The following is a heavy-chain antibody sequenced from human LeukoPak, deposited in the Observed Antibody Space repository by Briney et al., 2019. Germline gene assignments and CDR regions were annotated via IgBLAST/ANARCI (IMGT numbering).Heavy chain of an antibody. Sequence: SETLSLTCTVSGGSISSSSYYWGWIRQPPGKGLEWIGSIYHSGSTYYNPSLKSRVTISVDTSKNQFSLKLSSVTAADTAVYYCARHRCSGGSCYPMNWFDPWGQGALVTVSS. D-gene: IGHD2-15*01. V-gene: IGHV4-39*01. CDR2: IYHSGST. J-gene: IGHJ5*02. CDR3: ARHRCSGGSCYPMNWFDP. CDR1: GGSISSSSYY.